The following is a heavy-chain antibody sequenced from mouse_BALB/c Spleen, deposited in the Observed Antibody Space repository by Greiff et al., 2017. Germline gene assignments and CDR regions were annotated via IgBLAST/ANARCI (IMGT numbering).Heavy chain of an antibody. CDR2: ILPGSGST. CDR3: ARFPGITTVVATDY. J-gene: IGHJ2*01. D-gene: IGHD1-1*01. CDR1: GYTFSSYW. Sequence: QVQLQQSGAELMKPGASVKISCKATGYTFSSYWIEWVKQRPGHGLEWIGEILPGSGSTNYNEKFKGKATFTADTSSNTAYMQLSSLTSEDSAVYYCARFPGITTVVATDYWGQGTTLTVSS. V-gene: IGHV1-9*01.